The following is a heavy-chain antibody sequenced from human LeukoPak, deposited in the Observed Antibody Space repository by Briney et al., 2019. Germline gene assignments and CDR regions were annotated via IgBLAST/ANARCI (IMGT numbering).Heavy chain of an antibody. J-gene: IGHJ3*02. Sequence: ASVKVSCKASGYTFTGYWMHWVRQAPGQGLEWMGWINPNSGGTNYAQNSQGRVTMTRDTSISTAYMELSSLRSDDTAVYYCARAWSGRDISGYYYRAFDIWGQGTMVTVSS. D-gene: IGHD3-22*01. CDR1: GYTFTGYW. V-gene: IGHV1-2*02. CDR3: ARAWSGRDISGYYYRAFDI. CDR2: INPNSGGT.